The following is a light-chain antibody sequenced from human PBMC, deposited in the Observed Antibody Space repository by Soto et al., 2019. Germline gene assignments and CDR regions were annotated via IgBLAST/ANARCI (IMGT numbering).Light chain of an antibody. CDR1: QTIRTY. V-gene: IGKV1-39*01. CDR2: VAS. Sequence: DIQMTQSPSSLSASLGDRVTITCLASQTIRTYINLYQQKPGKAPKLLIYVASNLQSGVPSRFSGSGSGTDFTLTITSLHPEDFATYCCQQSYNNPRTFRQGTRLEIK. J-gene: IGKJ2*01. CDR3: QQSYNNPRT.